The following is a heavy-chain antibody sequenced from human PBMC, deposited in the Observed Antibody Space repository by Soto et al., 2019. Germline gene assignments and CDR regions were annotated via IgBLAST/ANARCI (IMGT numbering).Heavy chain of an antibody. V-gene: IGHV3-11*01. Sequence: GSLRLSCAASGFTFSDNYMSWIRQAPGKGLEWVSYISSSGSIIYYADSVKGRFIISRDNAKNSLYLQMNSLRAEDTAVYYCARDLGYYESDGYFDYWGQGALVTVS. J-gene: IGHJ4*02. CDR2: ISSSGSII. CDR1: GFTFSDNY. D-gene: IGHD3-22*01. CDR3: ARDLGYYESDGYFDY.